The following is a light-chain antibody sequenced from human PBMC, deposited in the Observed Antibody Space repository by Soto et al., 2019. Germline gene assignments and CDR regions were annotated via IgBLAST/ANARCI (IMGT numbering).Light chain of an antibody. V-gene: IGKV1D-12*01. CDR3: QQADSFPLT. Sequence: IQMTQSHSSVSASIGDTFTITFRASQDISTLLAWYQQKPGKAPKLLIYGASTLESGVPSRFSGRGSGTDFTLTISSLQPEDFATYFCQQADSFPLTLGGGTKVDIK. CDR1: QDISTL. CDR2: GAS. J-gene: IGKJ4*01.